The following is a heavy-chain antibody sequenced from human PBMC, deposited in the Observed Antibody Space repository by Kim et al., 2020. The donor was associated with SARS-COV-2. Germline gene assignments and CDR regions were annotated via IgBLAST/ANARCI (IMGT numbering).Heavy chain of an antibody. V-gene: IGHV3-9*01. CDR3: AKGVWFGELLDYYGMDV. CDR1: GFTFDDYA. J-gene: IGHJ6*02. D-gene: IGHD3-10*01. Sequence: GGSLRLSCAASGFTFDDYAMHWVRQAPGKGLEWVSGISWNSGSIGYADSVKGRFTISRDHAKNSLYLQMNSLRAEDTALYYCAKGVWFGELLDYYGMDVWGQGTTVTVSS. CDR2: ISWNSGSI.